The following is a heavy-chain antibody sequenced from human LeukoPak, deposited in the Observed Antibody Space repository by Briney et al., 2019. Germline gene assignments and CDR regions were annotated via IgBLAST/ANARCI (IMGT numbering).Heavy chain of an antibody. Sequence: GGSLRLSCAASGFAFSSYYMNWVRQPPGKGLEWVSSISISSRYIYYADSVKGRFTISRDNAKNSLYLQMNSLRAEDTALYFCARDRHYHDSSASDLDAFDIWGQGTMVTVSS. CDR2: ISISSRYI. CDR3: ARDRHYHDSSASDLDAFDI. V-gene: IGHV3-21*01. CDR1: GFAFSSYY. D-gene: IGHD3-22*01. J-gene: IGHJ3*02.